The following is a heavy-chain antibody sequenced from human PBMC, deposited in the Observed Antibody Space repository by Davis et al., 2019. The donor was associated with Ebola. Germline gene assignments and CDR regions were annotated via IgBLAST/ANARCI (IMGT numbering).Heavy chain of an antibody. Sequence: GESLKISCAASGFTFSDYYMSWIRQAPGKGLEWVSYISSSSSYTNYADSVKGRFTISRDNAKNSLYLQMNSLRAEDTAVYYCARELGREVRGDSDYWGQGTLVTVSS. CDR2: ISSSSSYT. CDR3: ARELGREVRGDSDY. V-gene: IGHV3-11*06. CDR1: GFTFSDYY. D-gene: IGHD3-10*01. J-gene: IGHJ4*02.